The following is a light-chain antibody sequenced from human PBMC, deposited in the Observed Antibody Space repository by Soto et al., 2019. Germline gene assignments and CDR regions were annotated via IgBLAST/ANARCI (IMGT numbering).Light chain of an antibody. CDR2: KAS. J-gene: IGKJ1*01. CDR1: QSISNW. CDR3: QQYYSYPWT. V-gene: IGKV1-5*03. Sequence: DIQMTQSPSTLSASVGDRVTITCRASQSISNWLAWYQQKPGKAPKVLIYKASSLESGVPSRFSGSGSGTEFTLTISSLQPDDFATYYCQQYYSYPWTFGQGTKVDIK.